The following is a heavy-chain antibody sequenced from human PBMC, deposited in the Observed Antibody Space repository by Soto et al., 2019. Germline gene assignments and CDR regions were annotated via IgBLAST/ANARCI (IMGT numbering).Heavy chain of an antibody. CDR2: INRDGSST. V-gene: IGHV3-74*01. CDR3: ARDHDFWSSYPSVYFDY. Sequence: PGGSLRLSCAASGFSFSSYWMHWVRQAPGKGLVWVSRINRDGSSTTYADSVKGRFTISRDNANNTLYLQMNSLRVEDTAVYYCARDHDFWSSYPSVYFDYWGLGKLVTVSS. CDR1: GFSFSSYW. D-gene: IGHD3-3*01. J-gene: IGHJ4*02.